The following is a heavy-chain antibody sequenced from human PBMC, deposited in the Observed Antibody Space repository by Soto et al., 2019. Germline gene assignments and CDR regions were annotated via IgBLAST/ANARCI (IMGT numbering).Heavy chain of an antibody. CDR2: ISSSSTTI. CDR3: ASLHGSGSYTARFGKFDL. V-gene: IGHV3-48*01. Sequence: GGSLRLSCAASGFTFSSYSMSWVRQAPGKGLEWISYISSSSTTIYYADSVKGRFTISRDIAKNSLYLQMNSLRAEDTALYYCASLHGSGSYTARFGKFDLWGRGTLVTVSS. CDR1: GFTFSSYS. J-gene: IGHJ2*01. D-gene: IGHD3-10*01.